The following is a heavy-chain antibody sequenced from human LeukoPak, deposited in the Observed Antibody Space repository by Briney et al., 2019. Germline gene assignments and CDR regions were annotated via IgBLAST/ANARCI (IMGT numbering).Heavy chain of an antibody. CDR2: INHSGST. D-gene: IGHD3-16*01. V-gene: IGHV4-34*01. Sequence: SETLSLTCAVYGGSFSGYYWSWIRQPPGKGLEWIGEINHSGSTNYNPSLKSRVTISVDTSKNQFSLKLSSVTAADTAVYYCARVPGGNNWFDAWGQGTLVTVSS. J-gene: IGHJ5*02. CDR1: GGSFSGYY. CDR3: ARVPGGNNWFDA.